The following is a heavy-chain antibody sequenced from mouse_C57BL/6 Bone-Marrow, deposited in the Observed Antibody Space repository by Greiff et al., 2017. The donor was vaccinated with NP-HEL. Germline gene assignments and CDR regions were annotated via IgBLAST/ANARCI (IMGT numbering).Heavy chain of an antibody. CDR3: ARYYSNYYWYFDV. CDR2: IDPSDSET. V-gene: IGHV1-52*01. J-gene: IGHJ1*03. Sequence: QVQLQQPGAELVRPGSSVKLSCKASGYTFTSYWMHWVKQRPIQGLEWIGNIDPSDSETHYNQKFKDKATLTVDKSSSTAYMQLSSLTSEDSAVYYGARYYSNYYWYFDVWGTGTTVTVSS. D-gene: IGHD2-5*01. CDR1: GYTFTSYW.